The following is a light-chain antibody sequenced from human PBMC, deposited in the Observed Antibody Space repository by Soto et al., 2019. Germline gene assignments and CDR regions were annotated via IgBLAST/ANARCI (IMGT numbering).Light chain of an antibody. CDR1: SGDVGGYNY. V-gene: IGLV2-14*01. CDR3: SSYRGGSPLV. J-gene: IGLJ3*02. Sequence: QSALTQPASVSGSPGQSITISCTGTSGDVGGYNYVSWYQQHPGKAPKLVISEVHNRPSGVSNRFSGSKSGNTASLTISGLQAEDEADYYCSSYRGGSPLVFGGGTKLTVL. CDR2: EVH.